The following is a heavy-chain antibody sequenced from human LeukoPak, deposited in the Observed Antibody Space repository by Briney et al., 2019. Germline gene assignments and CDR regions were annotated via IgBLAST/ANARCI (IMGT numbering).Heavy chain of an antibody. CDR3: AYCSGGSCEVEYYFDY. V-gene: IGHV3-11*04. CDR1: GFTFSDYY. J-gene: IGHJ4*02. D-gene: IGHD2-15*01. CDR2: ISSSGSTI. Sequence: GGSLRLSCAASGFTFSDYYMSWIRQAPGKGLEWVSYISSSGSTIYYADSVKGRFTISRDNAKNSLYLQMNSLRAEDTAVYYCAYCSGGSCEVEYYFDYWGQGTLVTVSS.